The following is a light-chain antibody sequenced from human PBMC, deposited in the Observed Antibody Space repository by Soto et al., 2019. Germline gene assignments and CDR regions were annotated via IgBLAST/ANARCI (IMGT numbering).Light chain of an antibody. CDR3: QQYDNWPRT. J-gene: IGKJ1*01. Sequence: EILMTQSPATLSVSPGERATLSCRASQSVSSYLAWYQQKPGQAPRLLIYGASTRATGIPARFSGSGSGTEFTLTITSLQSEDFAVYYCQQYDNWPRTFGQGTKVDI. V-gene: IGKV3-15*01. CDR2: GAS. CDR1: QSVSSY.